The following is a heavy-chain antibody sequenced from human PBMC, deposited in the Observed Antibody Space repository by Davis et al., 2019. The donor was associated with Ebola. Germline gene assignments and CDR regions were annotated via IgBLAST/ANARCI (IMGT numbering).Heavy chain of an antibody. J-gene: IGHJ6*02. V-gene: IGHV6-1*01. Sequence: PSETLSLTCAISGDSVSSGGWNWIRQSPSRGLEWLGRTYYNSKWYNDYAESVKSRITINPDTSKNQFSLQLNSVTPEDTAVYYCVRGWGRSGLDVWGQGTTVTVSS. CDR2: TYYNSKWYN. D-gene: IGHD1-26*01. CDR1: GDSVSSGG. CDR3: VRGWGRSGLDV.